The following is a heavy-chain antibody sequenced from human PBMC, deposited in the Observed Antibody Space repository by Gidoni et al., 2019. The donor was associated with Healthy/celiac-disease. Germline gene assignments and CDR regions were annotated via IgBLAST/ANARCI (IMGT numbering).Heavy chain of an antibody. J-gene: IGHJ4*02. CDR2: IWYDGSNK. D-gene: IGHD3-22*01. CDR3: ARDSHYDSSGYVSFDY. Sequence: QVQLVESGGGVVQPGRYLRLSCAASGFTFSSYGMHWVRQAPGTGLERVAVIWYDGSNKYYADSVKGRFTISRDNSKNTLYLQMNSLRAEDTAVYYWARDSHYDSSGYVSFDYWGQGTLVTVSS. V-gene: IGHV3-33*01. CDR1: GFTFSSYG.